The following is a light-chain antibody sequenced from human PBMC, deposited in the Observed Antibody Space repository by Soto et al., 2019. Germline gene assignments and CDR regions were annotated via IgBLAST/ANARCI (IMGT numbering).Light chain of an antibody. Sequence: DLQMTQSSSTLSASVGDRVTLTCRASQSIGSYLAWYQQKPGKAPKLLIYKASRLETGVPPRFTGSGSGTEFTLTINSLQPDDFATYYCQHYKIPPPTFGGGTKVEI. CDR1: QSIGSY. CDR3: QHYKIPPPT. CDR2: KAS. V-gene: IGKV1-5*03. J-gene: IGKJ4*01.